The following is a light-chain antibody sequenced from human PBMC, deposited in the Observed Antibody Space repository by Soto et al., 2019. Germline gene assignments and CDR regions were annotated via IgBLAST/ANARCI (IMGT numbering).Light chain of an antibody. J-gene: IGKJ1*01. Sequence: EIVLTQSPGTLSVSPGERATLSCRASQSVSNNYLAWYQQKPGQAPRLLIYGASNSATGIPDRFSGSGSGTDFTLTISRLEPEDFAVYYCQQYGSSGTFGQGTKVDIK. CDR1: QSVSNNY. V-gene: IGKV3-20*01. CDR2: GAS. CDR3: QQYGSSGT.